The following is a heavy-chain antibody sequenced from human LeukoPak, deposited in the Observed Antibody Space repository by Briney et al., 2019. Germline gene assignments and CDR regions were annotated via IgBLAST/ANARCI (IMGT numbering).Heavy chain of an antibody. V-gene: IGHV1-69*13. D-gene: IGHD3-3*01. CDR1: GGTFGSYA. CDR3: ARKRSHFGVAPPAWWFDP. Sequence: ASVKVSCKASGGTFGSYAISWVRQAPGQGLEWMGGIIPIFGTANYAQKFQGRVTITADESTSTAYMELSSLRSEDTAVYYCARKRSHFGVAPPAWWFDPWGQGTLVTVSS. J-gene: IGHJ5*02. CDR2: IIPIFGTA.